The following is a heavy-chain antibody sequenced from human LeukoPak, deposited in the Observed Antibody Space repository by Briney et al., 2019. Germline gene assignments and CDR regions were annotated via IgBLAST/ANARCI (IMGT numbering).Heavy chain of an antibody. CDR2: IYYSGST. CDR3: ARGRNNAGYYYDSSGYDFFDY. D-gene: IGHD3-22*01. Sequence: SETLSLTCIVSGGSISSSSYYWSWIRQPPGKGLEWIGYIYYSGSTNHNPSLKSRVTISVDTSKNQFSLKLSSVTAADTAVYYCARGRNNAGYYYDSSGYDFFDYWGQGTLVTVSS. V-gene: IGHV4-61*01. J-gene: IGHJ4*02. CDR1: GGSISSSSYY.